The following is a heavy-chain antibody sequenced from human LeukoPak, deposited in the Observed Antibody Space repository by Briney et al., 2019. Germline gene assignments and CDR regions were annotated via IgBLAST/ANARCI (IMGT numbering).Heavy chain of an antibody. CDR2: TYHRGSS. CDR1: GDSITNSY. V-gene: IGHV4-59*01. D-gene: IGHD2-15*01. CDR3: ARRVVAAHNWFDP. J-gene: IGHJ5*02. Sequence: SETLSLTCTVSGDSITNSYWAWIRQSPRKGLEWIGHTYHRGSSAYHPPLKSRVSMLVDTSTNQLFLNLTSLTAADTAVYYCARRVVAAHNWFDPWGQGTLVSVS.